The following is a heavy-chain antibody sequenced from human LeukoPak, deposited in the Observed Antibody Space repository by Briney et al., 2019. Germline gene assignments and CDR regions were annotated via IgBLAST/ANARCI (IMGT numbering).Heavy chain of an antibody. D-gene: IGHD3-22*01. Sequence: ASVKVSCKASGYTFTDYYMHWVRQTPGQGLEWMGIINPSGGSTNYAQKFQGRVTMTRDTSTSTVYMELSSLRSEDTAVYYCATQSVRVVSGPFDYWGQGTLVTVSS. V-gene: IGHV1-46*01. CDR3: ATQSVRVVSGPFDY. J-gene: IGHJ4*02. CDR1: GYTFTDYY. CDR2: INPSGGST.